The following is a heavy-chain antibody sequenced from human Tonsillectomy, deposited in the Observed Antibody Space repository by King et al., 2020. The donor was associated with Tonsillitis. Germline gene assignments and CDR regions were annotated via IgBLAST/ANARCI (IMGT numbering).Heavy chain of an antibody. CDR1: GGSISSGSDY. CDR2: IYTSGST. J-gene: IGHJ4*02. Sequence: VQLQESGPELVKPSQTLSLTCTVSGGSISSGSDYLSWIRQPAGKGLECIGRIYTSGSTNYNPSLKSRVTISVDTFNNQFSLKLISVTAADTALYYCARYYDFWSGFSYFDYWGQGTLVTVSS. V-gene: IGHV4-61*02. CDR3: ARYYDFWSGFSYFDY. D-gene: IGHD3-3*01.